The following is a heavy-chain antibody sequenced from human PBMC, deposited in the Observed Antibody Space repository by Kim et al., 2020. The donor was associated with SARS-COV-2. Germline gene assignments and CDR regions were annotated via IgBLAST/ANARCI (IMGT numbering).Heavy chain of an antibody. CDR1: GFTFSSYG. D-gene: IGHD2-2*02. CDR3: AREGCSSTSCYITYGMDV. CDR2: IWYDGSNK. Sequence: GGSLRLSCAASGFTFSSYGMHWVRQAPGKGLEWVAVIWYDGSNKYYADSVKGRFTISRDNSKNTLYLQMNSLRAEDTAVYYCAREGCSSTSCYITYGMDVWGQGATVTVSS. J-gene: IGHJ6*02. V-gene: IGHV3-33*01.